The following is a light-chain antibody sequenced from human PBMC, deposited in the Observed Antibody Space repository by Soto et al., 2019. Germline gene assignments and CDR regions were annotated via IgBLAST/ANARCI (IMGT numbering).Light chain of an antibody. Sequence: QSALTQPASVSGSPGQSITISCTGTSSDVGGYNYVSWYQQHPGKDPKLMIYDVTNRPSGVSNRFSGSKSGNTASLTISGLQAGDEADYYCGSYTSSSPPLVFGGGTKLTVL. CDR1: SSDVGGYNY. CDR2: DVT. CDR3: GSYTSSSPPLV. V-gene: IGLV2-14*01. J-gene: IGLJ3*02.